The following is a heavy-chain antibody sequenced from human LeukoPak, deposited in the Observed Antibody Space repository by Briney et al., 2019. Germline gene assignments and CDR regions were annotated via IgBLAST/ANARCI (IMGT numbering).Heavy chain of an antibody. V-gene: IGHV4-39*01. CDR2: IYYSGST. D-gene: IGHD5-24*01. J-gene: IGHJ4*02. Sequence: SETLSLTCTVSGGSISSSSYYWGWIRQPAGEGLKWIGSIYYSGSTYYNPSLKSRVTISVDTSKNQFSLKLSSVTAADTAVYYCASLHTDTGGFDYWGQGTLVTVSS. CDR1: GGSISSSSYY. CDR3: ASLHTDTGGFDY.